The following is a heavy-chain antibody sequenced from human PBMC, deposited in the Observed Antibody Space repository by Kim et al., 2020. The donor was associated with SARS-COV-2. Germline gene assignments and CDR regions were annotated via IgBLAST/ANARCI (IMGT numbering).Heavy chain of an antibody. CDR2: ISWDGGST. CDR3: AKLAGYYYGSGSYFDY. Sequence: GSLRLSCAASGFTFDDYAMHWVRQAPGKGLEWVSLISWDGGSTYYADSVKGRFTISRDNSKNSLYLQMNSLRAEDTALYYCAKLAGYYYGSGSYFDYWGQGTLVTVSS. CDR1: GFTFDDYA. D-gene: IGHD3-10*01. J-gene: IGHJ4*02. V-gene: IGHV3-43D*03.